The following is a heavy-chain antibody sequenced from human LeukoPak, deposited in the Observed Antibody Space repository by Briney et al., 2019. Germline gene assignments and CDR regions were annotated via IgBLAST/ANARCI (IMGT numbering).Heavy chain of an antibody. CDR2: IYYSGST. Sequence: SETLSLTCTVSGGSISSSSYYWGWIRQPPGKGLEWIGSIYYSGSTYYNPSLKSRVTISVDTSKNQFSLKLSSVTAADTAVYYCASRSDSSGSDYWGQGTLVTVSS. CDR3: ASRSDSSGSDY. D-gene: IGHD3-22*01. CDR1: GGSISSSSYY. J-gene: IGHJ4*02. V-gene: IGHV4-39*07.